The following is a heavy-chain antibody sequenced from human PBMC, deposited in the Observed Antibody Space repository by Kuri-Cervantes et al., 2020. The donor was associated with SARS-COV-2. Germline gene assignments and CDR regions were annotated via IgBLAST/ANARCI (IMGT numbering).Heavy chain of an antibody. V-gene: IGHV5-51*01. Sequence: GESLKISCKGSGYSFTSYWIGWVRQMPGKGLEWMGIIYPGDSDTRYSPSFQGQVTISADKSISTAYLQWSSLKASDTAMYYCVRQSRGATATVTTDYYHYGMDVWGQGTTVTVSS. CDR3: VRQSRGATATVTTDYYHYGMDV. D-gene: IGHD4-17*01. CDR2: IYPGDSDT. J-gene: IGHJ6*02. CDR1: GYSFTSYW.